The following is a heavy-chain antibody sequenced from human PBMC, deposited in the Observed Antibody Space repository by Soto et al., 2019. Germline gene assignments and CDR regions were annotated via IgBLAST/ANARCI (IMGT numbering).Heavy chain of an antibody. CDR3: ARVLEDTAMVNFAY. CDR2: ISAYNGNT. CDR1: GYTFTSYG. D-gene: IGHD5-18*01. J-gene: IGHJ4*02. Sequence: ASVKVSCKASGYTFTSYGISWVRQAPVQGLEWMGWISAYNGNTNYAQKLQGRVTMNTDTSTSTAYMELGSLRSDDTAVYYCARVLEDTAMVNFAYWGQGTLVTVSS. V-gene: IGHV1-18*01.